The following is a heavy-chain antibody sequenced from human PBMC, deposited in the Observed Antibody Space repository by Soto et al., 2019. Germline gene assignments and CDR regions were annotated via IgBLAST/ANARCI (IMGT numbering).Heavy chain of an antibody. Sequence: QVQLVESGGGVVQPGRSLRLSCAASGFTFSTYGMHWVRQAPGKGLEWVAVISYDGSNKYYADSVKGRFTISRDNSKNTLYLQMNSLRPEDTAVYYCAKDLLRPGRAYGMDVWGQGTTFTVSS. V-gene: IGHV3-30*18. CDR3: AKDLLRPGRAYGMDV. D-gene: IGHD6-25*01. CDR1: GFTFSTYG. J-gene: IGHJ6*02. CDR2: ISYDGSNK.